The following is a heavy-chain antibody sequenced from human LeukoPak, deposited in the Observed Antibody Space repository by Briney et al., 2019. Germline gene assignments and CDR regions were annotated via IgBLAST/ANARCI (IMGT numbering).Heavy chain of an antibody. Sequence: GGSLRLSCAASGYTFSSYAIHWVRQAPGKGLEWVSIISYDGSNKYYADSVKGRFTISRDNSKNMLFLQMNSLRAEDTAVYYCAELGITMIGGVWGKGTTVTISS. CDR3: AELGITMIGGV. V-gene: IGHV3-30*18. CDR2: ISYDGSNK. J-gene: IGHJ6*04. D-gene: IGHD3-10*02. CDR1: GYTFSSYA.